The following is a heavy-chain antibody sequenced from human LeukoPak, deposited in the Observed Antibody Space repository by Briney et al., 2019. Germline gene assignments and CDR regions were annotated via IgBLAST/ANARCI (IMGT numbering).Heavy chain of an antibody. V-gene: IGHV3-30*18. CDR3: AKDSVTPYYYMDV. Sequence: GGSLRLSCAASGFTFSDYGMHWVRQAPGKGLEWVAVISYDGSNKYYADSVKGRFTISRDNSKNTLYLQMNSLRAEDTAVYYCAKDSVTPYYYMDVWGKGTTVTVSS. J-gene: IGHJ6*03. CDR2: ISYDGSNK. CDR1: GFTFSDYG. D-gene: IGHD5-18*01.